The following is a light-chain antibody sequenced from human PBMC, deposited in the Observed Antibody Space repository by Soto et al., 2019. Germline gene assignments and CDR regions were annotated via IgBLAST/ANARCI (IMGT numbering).Light chain of an antibody. CDR3: SSYAGTSYV. CDR1: SSDVGGYNF. Sequence: QTVVTQPPSASGSPGQSVTVSCSGTSSDVGGYNFVSWYQQHPGKAPKLIIYEVTKRPSGVPDRFSGSKSGNTASLTVSGLQAEDEADYYCSSYAGTSYVFGTGTKLTVL. J-gene: IGLJ1*01. CDR2: EVT. V-gene: IGLV2-8*01.